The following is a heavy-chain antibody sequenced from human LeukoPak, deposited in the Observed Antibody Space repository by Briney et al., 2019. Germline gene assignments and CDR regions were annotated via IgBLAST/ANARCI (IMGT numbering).Heavy chain of an antibody. CDR1: GGSISSSSYY. CDR3: ARDKPIFGVLRGWFDP. V-gene: IGHV4-39*07. CDR2: IYYSGST. J-gene: IGHJ5*02. Sequence: SETLSLTCTVSGGSISSSSYYWRWIRQPPGKGLEWIGSIYYSGSTYYNPSLKSRVTISVDTSKNQFSLKLSSVTAADTAVYYCARDKPIFGVLRGWFDPWGQGTLVTVSS. D-gene: IGHD3-3*01.